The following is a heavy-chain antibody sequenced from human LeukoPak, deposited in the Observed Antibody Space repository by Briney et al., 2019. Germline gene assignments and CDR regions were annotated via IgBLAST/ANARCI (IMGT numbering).Heavy chain of an antibody. CDR2: IFYSGST. D-gene: IGHD1-26*01. V-gene: IGHV4-39*07. J-gene: IGHJ4*02. CDR1: GGSISTSNYY. Sequence: MASETLSLTCTVSGGSISTSNYYWGWIRQPPGKGLEWIGNIFYSGSTHYSPSLKSRVTISVDKSKNQFSLKLSSVTAADTAVYYCARVGAHGGYYFDYWGQGTLVTVSS. CDR3: ARVGAHGGYYFDY.